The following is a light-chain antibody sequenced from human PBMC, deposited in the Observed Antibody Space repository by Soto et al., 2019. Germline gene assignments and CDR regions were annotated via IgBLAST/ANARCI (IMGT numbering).Light chain of an antibody. J-gene: IGLJ1*01. CDR3: SSYAGSSYV. CDR1: SIEFGGYNY. Sequence: QSALTQPPSASGSPGQSVTISCTGTSIEFGGYNYVSWYQQHPGKAPKLMIYEVSKRPSGVPDRFSGSKSGNTASLTVSGLQAEDEADYYCSSYAGSSYVFGTGTKVTVL. V-gene: IGLV2-8*01. CDR2: EVS.